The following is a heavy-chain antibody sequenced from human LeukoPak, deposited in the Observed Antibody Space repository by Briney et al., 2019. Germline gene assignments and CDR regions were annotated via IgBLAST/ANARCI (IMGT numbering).Heavy chain of an antibody. D-gene: IGHD2-2*01. CDR1: GXTFSSYW. CDR3: ARTQCISTRCSHYFDY. V-gene: IGHV3-7*05. CDR2: IKQDGSDK. J-gene: IGHJ4*02. Sequence: GGSLRLSCAASGXTFSSYWMSWVRQAPGKGLEWVANIKQDGSDKYYVDSVKGRLTISRDNSKNSLYLQMSSLRAEDTAVYYCARTQCISTRCSHYFDYWGQGTLVTVSS.